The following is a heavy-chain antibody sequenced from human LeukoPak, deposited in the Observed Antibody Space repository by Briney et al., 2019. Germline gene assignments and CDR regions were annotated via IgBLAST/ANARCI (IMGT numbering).Heavy chain of an antibody. V-gene: IGHV5-51*01. J-gene: IGHJ5*01. CDR1: GYSFTSYW. CDR2: IYPADSDT. D-gene: IGHD1-26*01. Sequence: GESLTISCKGSGYSFTSYWIGWVRQVPGKGLEWMGIIYPADSDTRCSPSFQGQVTISADKSISTAYLQWSSLKASDTAMYYCARRRGNWFDPWGQGTLVIVSS. CDR3: ARRRGNWFDP.